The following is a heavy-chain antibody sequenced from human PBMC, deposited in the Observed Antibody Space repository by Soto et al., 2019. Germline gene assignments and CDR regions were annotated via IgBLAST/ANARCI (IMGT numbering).Heavy chain of an antibody. CDR2: IYHSGDT. V-gene: IGHV4-38-2*01. J-gene: IGHJ4*02. D-gene: IGHD6-19*01. CDR3: ARARIVVAGTIVDY. CDR1: GYSLTSGYY. Sequence: SLPCAVSGYSLTSGYYCGWIRQPPGKGLEWIGSIYHSGDTYYNPSLKSRVTISVDTSKNHFSLKLTSVTAADTAVYYCARARIVVAGTIVDYWGQGTLVTVSS.